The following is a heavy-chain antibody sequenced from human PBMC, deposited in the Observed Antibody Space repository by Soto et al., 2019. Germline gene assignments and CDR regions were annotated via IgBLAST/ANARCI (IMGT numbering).Heavy chain of an antibody. D-gene: IGHD3-10*01. J-gene: IGHJ4*02. Sequence: SVKVSCKASGGTFSSYAISWVRQAPGQGLEWMGGIIPIFGTANYAQKFRGRVTITADESTSTAYMELSSLRSEDTAVYYCARVAKTYYYGSGSYQPFDYWGQGTLVPVSS. CDR1: GGTFSSYA. CDR3: ARVAKTYYYGSGSYQPFDY. CDR2: IIPIFGTA. V-gene: IGHV1-69*13.